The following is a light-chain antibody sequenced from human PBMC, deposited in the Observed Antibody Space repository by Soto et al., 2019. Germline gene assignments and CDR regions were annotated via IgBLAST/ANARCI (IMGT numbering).Light chain of an antibody. V-gene: IGKV3-11*01. CDR1: ESVNNY. J-gene: IGKJ1*01. CDR3: QQRTTRPPT. CDR2: DAS. Sequence: ETVLTQSPATLSLSPGERATLSCRASESVNNYLAWYQHKPGQAPRLLIYDASSRATGIPARFSGTGSGTDFTLIISSLEPADFVVYYYQQRTTRPPTFGQGTNVEIK.